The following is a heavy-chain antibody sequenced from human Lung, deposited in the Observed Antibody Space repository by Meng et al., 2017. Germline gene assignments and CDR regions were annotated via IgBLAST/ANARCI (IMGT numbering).Heavy chain of an antibody. Sequence: LQEAGPGMVKPSRTLSLPCNVSGGSISSSNYYWSWIRQPPGKGLEWSGHIYNSGSTYYNPSLKSRITISVDTSKNQFSLKLSSVTAADTAVYYCARGQKGYFDLWGRGTLVTVSS. CDR1: GGSISSSNYY. V-gene: IGHV4-30-4*01. CDR2: IYNSGST. J-gene: IGHJ2*01. CDR3: ARGQKGYFDL.